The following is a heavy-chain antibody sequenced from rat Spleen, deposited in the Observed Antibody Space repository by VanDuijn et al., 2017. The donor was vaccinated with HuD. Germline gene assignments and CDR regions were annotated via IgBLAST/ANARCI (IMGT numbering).Heavy chain of an antibody. CDR3: ARLLHYFDY. J-gene: IGHJ2*01. CDR1: GFTYSDYV. D-gene: IGHD2-5*01. V-gene: IGHV5S23*01. Sequence: EVQLVESGGGLVQPGRSLKLSCAASGFTYSDYVMAWVRQAPTKGLEWVASISTGGGNTYYRDSVKGRFTFSRDNARGTLYLQMDSLRSEDTATYCCARLLHYFDYWGQGVMVTVSS. CDR2: ISTGGGNT.